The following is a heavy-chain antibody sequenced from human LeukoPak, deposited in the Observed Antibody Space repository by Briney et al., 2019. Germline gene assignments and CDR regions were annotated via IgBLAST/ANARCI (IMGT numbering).Heavy chain of an antibody. CDR1: GGSISSSSYY. V-gene: IGHV4-39*07. D-gene: IGHD3-9*01. CDR3: ARADDILTGYSGFDY. Sequence: SETLSLTCTVSGGSISSSSYYWGWIRQPPGKGLEWIGSIYYSGSTYYNPSLKSRVTISVDTSKNQFSLKLSSVTAADTAVYYCARADDILTGYSGFDYWGQGTLVVVSS. J-gene: IGHJ4*02. CDR2: IYYSGST.